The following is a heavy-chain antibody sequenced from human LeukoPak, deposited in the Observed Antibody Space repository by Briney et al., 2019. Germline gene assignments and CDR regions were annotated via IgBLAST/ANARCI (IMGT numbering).Heavy chain of an antibody. CDR2: ISGRGGST. D-gene: IGHD6-13*01. CDR3: ARHIDSSHCPFDY. V-gene: IGHV3-23*01. CDR1: GFTFSSYV. J-gene: IGHJ4*02. Sequence: GESLRLSCAASGFTFSSYVMSWVRQAPGKGLEWVSSISGRGGSTFYADPVKGRFTISRDISTNIVYLQMDSLRVDDTAVYYCARHIDSSHCPFDYWGQGTLVTVSS.